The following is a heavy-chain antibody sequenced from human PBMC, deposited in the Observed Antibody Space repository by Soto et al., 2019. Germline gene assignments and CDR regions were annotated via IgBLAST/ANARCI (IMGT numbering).Heavy chain of an antibody. V-gene: IGHV3-23*01. CDR1: VFTFSSYA. J-gene: IGHJ4*02. CDR2: ISGSGGST. CDR3: AKDRRSSSSWYGH. Sequence: PWGSLRLSCAASVFTFSSYAMSWVRQAPGKGLEWVSAISGSGGSTYYADSVKGRFTISRDNSKNTLYLQMNSLRAEDTAVYYCAKDRRSSSSWYGHWGQGTLVTVSS. D-gene: IGHD6-13*01.